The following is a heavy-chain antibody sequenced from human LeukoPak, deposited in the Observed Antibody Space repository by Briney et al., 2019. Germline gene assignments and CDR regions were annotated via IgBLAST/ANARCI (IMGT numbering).Heavy chain of an antibody. J-gene: IGHJ4*02. CDR1: GFTFSSYG. CDR3: AKSPYCGGVCYSVDY. V-gene: IGHV3-30*02. D-gene: IGHD2-21*01. Sequence: GGSLRLSCAASGFTFSSYGMHWVRQAPGKGLEWVAFIRYDGSNKYYADSVKGRFTISRDNSKNTLYLQMNSLRAEDTAVYYCAKSPYCGGVCYSVDYWGQGTLVTVSS. CDR2: IRYDGSNK.